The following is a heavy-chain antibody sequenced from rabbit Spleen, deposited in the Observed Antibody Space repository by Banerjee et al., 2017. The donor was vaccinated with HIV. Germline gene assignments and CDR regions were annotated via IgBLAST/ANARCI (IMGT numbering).Heavy chain of an antibody. Sequence: QSLEESGGDLVKPGASLTLTCTASGVSFSANSYMYWVRQPPGKGLEWIECIDPIFASTYYPTWAKGQFTISKPSSTTVTLHITHLTPPDTAPYFCARDDGIYESIGGCYRLWGPGTLVTVS. V-gene: IGHV1S40*01. CDR3: ARDDGIYESIGGCYRL. CDR1: GVSFSANSY. CDR2: IDPIFAST. D-gene: IGHD5-1*01. J-gene: IGHJ4*01.